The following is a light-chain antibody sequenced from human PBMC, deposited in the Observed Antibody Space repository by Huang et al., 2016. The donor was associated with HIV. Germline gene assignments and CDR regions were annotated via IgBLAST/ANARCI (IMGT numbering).Light chain of an antibody. Sequence: IQLTQSPSSLSASIGDRVTITCRASQDISDYLAWYQQKTGKAPKVLIFGASTLQSGVPSRFSGSGSGTDFTLTINSLQPEDFATYYCQQLNSYPLTFGAGTKVEIK. CDR1: QDISDY. J-gene: IGKJ4*01. V-gene: IGKV1-9*01. CDR3: QQLNSYPLT. CDR2: GAS.